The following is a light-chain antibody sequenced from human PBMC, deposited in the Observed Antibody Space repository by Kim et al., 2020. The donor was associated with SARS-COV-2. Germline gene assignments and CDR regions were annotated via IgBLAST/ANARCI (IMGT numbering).Light chain of an antibody. V-gene: IGKV3-15*01. CDR2: DAS. CDR3: QQYNNRAPLT. Sequence: SPGERATLACRASRSISSNLAWYQRKPGQAPRLLIFDASTRATGSPARFSGSGSGTDFTLTISSLQSEDFAVYYCQQYNNRAPLTFGGGTKVDIK. CDR1: RSISSN. J-gene: IGKJ4*01.